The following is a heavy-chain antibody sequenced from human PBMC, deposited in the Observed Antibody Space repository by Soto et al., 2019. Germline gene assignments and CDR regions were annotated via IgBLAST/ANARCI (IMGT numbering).Heavy chain of an antibody. J-gene: IGHJ4*02. CDR3: ARESEDLTSNFHY. CDR2: ISSTTNYI. CDR1: GFTFTRYS. V-gene: IGHV3-21*06. Sequence: GGSLRLSCAASGFTFTRYSMNWVRQAPGKGLEWVSSISSTTNYIYYGDSMKGRFTISRDNAKNSLYLEMNSLRAEDTAVYYCARESEDLTSNFHYWGQGTLVTVSS.